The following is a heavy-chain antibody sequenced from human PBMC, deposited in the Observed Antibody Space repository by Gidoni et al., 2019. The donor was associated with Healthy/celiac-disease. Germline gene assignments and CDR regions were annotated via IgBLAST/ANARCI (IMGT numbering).Heavy chain of an antibody. V-gene: IGHV4-34*01. J-gene: IGHJ5*02. CDR2: INHSGST. CDR3: ARGGVAATSYWFDP. D-gene: IGHD2-15*01. CDR1: GGSFSGYY. Sequence: QVQLQQWGAGLLKPSETLSLTCAVYGGSFSGYYWSWIRQPPGKGLEWIGEINHSGSTNYNPSLKSRVTISVDTSKNQFSLKLSSVTAADTAVYYCARGGVAATSYWFDPWGQGTLVTVSS.